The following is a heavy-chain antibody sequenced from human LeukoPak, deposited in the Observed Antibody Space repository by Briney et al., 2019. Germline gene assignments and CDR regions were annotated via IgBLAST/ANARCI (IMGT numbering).Heavy chain of an antibody. D-gene: IGHD3-22*01. CDR3: AKTGDSVIVVVITKGYYFDY. Sequence: ETLSLTCTVSGYSISSGYYWGWIRQPPGKGLEWVSGISGSGGTTYYADSVKGRFTISRDNSKNTLYLQMNSLRAEDTAVYYCAKTGDSVIVVVITKGYYFDYWGQGTLVTVSS. CDR2: ISGSGGTT. V-gene: IGHV3-23*01. J-gene: IGHJ4*02. CDR1: GYSISSGYY.